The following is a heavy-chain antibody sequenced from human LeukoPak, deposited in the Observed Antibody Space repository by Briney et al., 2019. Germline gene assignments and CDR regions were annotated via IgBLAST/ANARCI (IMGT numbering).Heavy chain of an antibody. V-gene: IGHV1-18*01. J-gene: IGHJ4*02. Sequence: ASVMVSCKASGYTFTSYGISWVRQAPGQGLEWMGWISAYNGNTNYAQKFQGRVTMTRDTSTSTVYMELSSLRSEDTAVYYCAREVPLYYDSSGYYSFDYWGQGTLVTVSS. CDR2: ISAYNGNT. D-gene: IGHD3-22*01. CDR3: AREVPLYYDSSGYYSFDY. CDR1: GYTFTSYG.